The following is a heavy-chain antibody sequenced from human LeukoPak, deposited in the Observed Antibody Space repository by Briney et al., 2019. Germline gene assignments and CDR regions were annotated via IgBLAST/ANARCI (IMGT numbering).Heavy chain of an antibody. D-gene: IGHD3-3*01. Sequence: AASVKVSRKASGYTFTSYYMHWVRQAPGQGLEWMGIINPSGGSTSYAQKFQGRVTMTRDTSTSTVYMELSSLRSEDTAVYYCARAETYYDFWSGLNWFDPWGQGTLVTVSS. CDR1: GYTFTSYY. CDR3: ARAETYYDFWSGLNWFDP. CDR2: INPSGGST. J-gene: IGHJ5*02. V-gene: IGHV1-46*01.